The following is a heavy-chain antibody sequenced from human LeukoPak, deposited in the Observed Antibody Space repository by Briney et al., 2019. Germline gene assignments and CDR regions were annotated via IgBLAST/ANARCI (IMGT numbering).Heavy chain of an antibody. CDR1: GDSIRIGTYS. D-gene: IGHD6-13*01. J-gene: IGHJ4*02. Sequence: SETLSLTCSVSGDSIRIGTYSWGWIRQPPGKGLEWIGSISYTGSTYYNPSLKSRVTISVDTSKNQFPPKMSSVTAADTAVYYCARHAGGIAASGTRPFDYWGQGTLVTVSS. V-gene: IGHV4-39*01. CDR3: ARHAGGIAASGTRPFDY. CDR2: ISYTGST.